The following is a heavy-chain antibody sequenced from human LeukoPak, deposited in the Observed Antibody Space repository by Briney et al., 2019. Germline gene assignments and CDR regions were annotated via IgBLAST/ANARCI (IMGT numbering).Heavy chain of an antibody. V-gene: IGHV3-74*01. J-gene: IGHJ4*02. CDR3: ARGSAVAGTGDY. Sequence: PGGSLRLSCAASGFTFSSYWMHWVRQAPGKGLVWVSRIKSDGSSTSYADFVKGRFTISRDNAKNTLYLQMNSLRAEDTAVYYCARGSAVAGTGDYWGQGTLVTVSS. CDR2: IKSDGSST. CDR1: GFTFSSYW. D-gene: IGHD6-19*01.